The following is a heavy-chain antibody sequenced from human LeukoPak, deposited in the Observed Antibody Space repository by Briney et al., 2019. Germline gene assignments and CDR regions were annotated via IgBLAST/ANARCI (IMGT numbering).Heavy chain of an antibody. J-gene: IGHJ3*02. V-gene: IGHV4-59*01. Sequence: SETLSLTCTVSGGSISSYYWSWIRQPPGKGLEWIGYIYYSGSTNYNPSLKSRVTISVDTSKNQFSLKLSSATAADTAVYYCARALGDRYSSGWYVAGDAFDIWGQGTMVTVSS. CDR2: IYYSGST. CDR3: ARALGDRYSSGWYVAGDAFDI. D-gene: IGHD6-19*01. CDR1: GGSISSYY.